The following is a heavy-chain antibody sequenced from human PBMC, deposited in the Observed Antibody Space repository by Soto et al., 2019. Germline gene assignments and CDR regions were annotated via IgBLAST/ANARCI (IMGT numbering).Heavy chain of an antibody. Sequence: GGSLRLSCAASGFTFSSYSMNWVRQAPGKGLEWVSSISSSSSYIYYADSVKGRFTISRDNAKNSLYLQMNSLRAEDTAVYYCARGLDYTNPSSGWTPYDAFDIWGQGTMVTVSS. CDR2: ISSSSSYI. V-gene: IGHV3-21*01. CDR3: ARGLDYTNPSSGWTPYDAFDI. J-gene: IGHJ3*02. D-gene: IGHD6-19*01. CDR1: GFTFSSYS.